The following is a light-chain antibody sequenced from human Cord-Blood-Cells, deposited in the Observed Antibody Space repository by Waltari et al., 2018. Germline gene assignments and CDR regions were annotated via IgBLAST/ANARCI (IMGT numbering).Light chain of an antibody. CDR2: DVS. Sequence: QSALTQPASVSGSPGQSITISCTGTSSDVGGYNYVSWYKQHPGKAPKLMIYDVSKRPAGVPNRVSGSKSGNTASLTISGGQAEDEAYYYCSSYTSSSTPVVFGGGTKLTVL. V-gene: IGLV2-14*01. CDR3: SSYTSSSTPVV. CDR1: SSDVGGYNY. J-gene: IGLJ2*01.